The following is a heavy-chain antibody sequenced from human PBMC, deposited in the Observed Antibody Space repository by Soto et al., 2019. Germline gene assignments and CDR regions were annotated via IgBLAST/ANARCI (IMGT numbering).Heavy chain of an antibody. CDR2: ISGSGGST. Sequence: AGGSLRLSCAASGFTFSSYAMSWVRQAPGKGLEWVSAISGSGGSTYYADSVEGRFTISRDNSKNTLYLQMNSLRAEDTAVYYCAKDPDYYGSGSYLDYWGQGTLVTVSS. D-gene: IGHD3-10*01. CDR3: AKDPDYYGSGSYLDY. J-gene: IGHJ4*02. CDR1: GFTFSSYA. V-gene: IGHV3-23*01.